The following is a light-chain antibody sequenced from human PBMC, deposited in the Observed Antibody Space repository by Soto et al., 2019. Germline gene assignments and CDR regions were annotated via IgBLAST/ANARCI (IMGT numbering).Light chain of an antibody. CDR1: QRISGN. CDR2: GAS. J-gene: IGKJ2*01. Sequence: EIVMTQSPVTLSVSPGESAALSCRASQRISGNLAWYQQKPGQAPRLLIYGASARPTGVPTRFGGSGSGTDFPLTISRVQSDDAAVYYCQQYDRWPPITFGQGNKLEIK. V-gene: IGKV3-15*01. CDR3: QQYDRWPPIT.